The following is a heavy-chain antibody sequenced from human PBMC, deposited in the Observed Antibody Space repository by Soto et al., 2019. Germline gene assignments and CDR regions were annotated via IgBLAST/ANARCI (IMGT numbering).Heavy chain of an antibody. D-gene: IGHD6-6*01. CDR1: GYSFTSYW. CDR2: IYPGDSDT. J-gene: IGHJ6*02. V-gene: IGHV5-51*01. Sequence: GESLKISCKGSGYSFTSYWIGWVRQMPGKGLEWMGIIYPGDSDTRYSPSFQGQVTISADKSISTAYLQWSSLKASDTAMYYCARRSSSSYYYYYYGMDVWGQGTTVTV. CDR3: ARRSSSSYYYYYYGMDV.